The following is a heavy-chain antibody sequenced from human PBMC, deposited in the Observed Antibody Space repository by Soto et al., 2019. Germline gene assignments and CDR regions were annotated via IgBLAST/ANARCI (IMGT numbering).Heavy chain of an antibody. J-gene: IGHJ4*02. D-gene: IGHD4-17*01. CDR2: ISAYNGNT. V-gene: IGHV1-18*01. Sequence: QVQLVQSGAEVKKPGASVKVSCKASGYTFTSYGISWVRQAPGQGLEWMGWISAYNGNTNYAQKLQGRVTMTRDTSTNAAYMELRSLRSDDTAVYYWARVDDYGDSLPFAYRGQGTLVTVSS. CDR1: GYTFTSYG. CDR3: ARVDDYGDSLPFAY.